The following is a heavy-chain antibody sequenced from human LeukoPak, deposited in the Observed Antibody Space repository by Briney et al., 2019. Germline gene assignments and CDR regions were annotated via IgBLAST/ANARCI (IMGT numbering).Heavy chain of an antibody. CDR3: ARRHSVAAAAPDAFDI. D-gene: IGHD6-13*01. V-gene: IGHV1-2*02. J-gene: IGHJ3*02. CDR1: GYTFTGYY. CDR2: INPNSGGT. Sequence: ASVKVSCKASGYTFTGYYMHWVRQAPGQGLEWMGWINPNSGGTNYAQKFQGRVTMTRDTSISTAHMELSRLRSDDTAVYYCARRHSVAAAAPDAFDIWGQGTMVTVSS.